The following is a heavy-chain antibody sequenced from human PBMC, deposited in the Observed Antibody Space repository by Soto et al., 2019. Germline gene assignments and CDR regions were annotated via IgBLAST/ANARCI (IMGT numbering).Heavy chain of an antibody. J-gene: IGHJ6*02. V-gene: IGHV3-53*01. Sequence: GGSLRLSCAASGFTVSSNYMSWVRQAPGKGLEWVSVIYSGGSTYYADSVKGRFTISRDNSKNTLYLQMNSLRAEDTAVYYCARVTRSIAARRHYYYGMDVWGQGTTVTVSS. CDR1: GFTVSSNY. CDR3: ARVTRSIAARRHYYYGMDV. D-gene: IGHD6-6*01. CDR2: IYSGGST.